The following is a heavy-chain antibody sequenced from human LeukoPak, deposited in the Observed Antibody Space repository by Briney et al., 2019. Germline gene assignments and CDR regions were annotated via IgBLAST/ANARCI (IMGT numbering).Heavy chain of an antibody. CDR1: GFTFGDYA. CDR2: IRSKGYGGKT. J-gene: IGHJ4*02. CDR3: TGYYDSSGYYIVDY. V-gene: IGHV3-49*04. D-gene: IGHD3-22*01. Sequence: GALRLSCTASGFTFGDYAMSWVGQAPGKGVEGVGCIRSKGYGGKTEYAASVKGRFTIPTDDSKSIAYLQMNSLKTEDTAVYYCTGYYDSSGYYIVDYWGQGTLVTVSS.